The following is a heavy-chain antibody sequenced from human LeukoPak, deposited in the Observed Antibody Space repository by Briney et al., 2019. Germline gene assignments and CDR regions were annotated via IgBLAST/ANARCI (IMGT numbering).Heavy chain of an antibody. CDR2: INHSGST. CDR1: GGSFSGYY. J-gene: IGHJ4*02. D-gene: IGHD2-2*01. Sequence: SETLSLTCAVYGGSFSGYYWSWIRQPPGKGLEWIGEINHSGSTNYNPSLKSRVTISVDTSENQFSLKLSSVTAADTAVYYCARVVPAAPRWGQGTLVTVSS. V-gene: IGHV4-34*01. CDR3: ARVVPAAPR.